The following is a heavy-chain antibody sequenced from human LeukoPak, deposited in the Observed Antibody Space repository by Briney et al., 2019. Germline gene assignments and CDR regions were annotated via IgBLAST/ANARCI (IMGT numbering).Heavy chain of an antibody. Sequence: GGSLRLSCAASGFTFSRNSMNWVRQAPGKGLEWVSYISSSSRTKYYADSVKGRFTISRDNAKNSLYLQMNSLRAEDTAVYYCARLGSDYWGQGTLVTVSS. CDR1: GFTFSRNS. CDR2: ISSSSRTK. CDR3: ARLGSDY. D-gene: IGHD3-16*01. J-gene: IGHJ4*02. V-gene: IGHV3-48*01.